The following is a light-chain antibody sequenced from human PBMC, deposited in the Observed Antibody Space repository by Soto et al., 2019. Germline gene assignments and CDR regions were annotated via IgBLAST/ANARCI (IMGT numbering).Light chain of an antibody. Sequence: QSVRTQPPSASGTPGQRVSISCSGSSSNIGSNAVHWYQQFPGTAPRLLIYRNNQRPSGVPDRFSGSKSGTSASLVISGLQSEDEADYYCAAWNDRPYLWVFGGGTKVTVL. CDR3: AAWNDRPYLWV. CDR2: RNN. V-gene: IGLV1-44*01. CDR1: SSNIGSNA. J-gene: IGLJ3*02.